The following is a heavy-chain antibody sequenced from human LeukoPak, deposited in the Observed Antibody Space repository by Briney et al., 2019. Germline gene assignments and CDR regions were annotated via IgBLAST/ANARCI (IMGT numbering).Heavy chain of an antibody. CDR2: IKQDGNEK. CDR1: GFTFRTYW. D-gene: IGHD4/OR15-4a*01. CDR3: ARDTLGEGEDANYAVYYFDY. Sequence: GGSLRLSCAASGFTFRTYWMSWVRQAPGKGLEWVANIKQDGNEKYYVDSVKGRFTISRDNAKNSLDLQMNSLRAEDTAVYYCARDTLGEGEDANYAVYYFDYWGQGTPDTVSS. J-gene: IGHJ4*02. V-gene: IGHV3-7*01.